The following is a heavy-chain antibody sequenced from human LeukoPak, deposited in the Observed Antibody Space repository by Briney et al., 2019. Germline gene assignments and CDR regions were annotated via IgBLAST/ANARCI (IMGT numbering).Heavy chain of an antibody. J-gene: IGHJ4*02. V-gene: IGHV4-39*07. CDR1: GGSISSNNHY. CDR2: INHSGST. CDR3: ARGGYGYSIIDY. D-gene: IGHD5-18*01. Sequence: SETLSLTCTVSGGSISSNNHYWGWIRQPPGKGLEWIGEINHSGSTNYNPSLKSRVTISVDTSKNQFSLKLSSVTAADTAVYYCARGGYGYSIIDYWGQGTLVTVSS.